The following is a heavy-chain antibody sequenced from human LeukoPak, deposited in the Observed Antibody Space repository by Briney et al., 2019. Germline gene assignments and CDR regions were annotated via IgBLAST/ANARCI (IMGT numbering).Heavy chain of an antibody. CDR2: INHSGST. CDR3: AARPAAAGTFDY. Sequence: PSETLSLTCAVYGGSFSGYYWSWIRQPPGKGLEWIGEINHSGSTNYNPSLKSRVTISVDTSKNQFSLKLSSVTAAGTAVYYCAARPAAAGTFDYWGQGTLVTVSS. D-gene: IGHD6-13*01. V-gene: IGHV4-34*01. CDR1: GGSFSGYY. J-gene: IGHJ4*02.